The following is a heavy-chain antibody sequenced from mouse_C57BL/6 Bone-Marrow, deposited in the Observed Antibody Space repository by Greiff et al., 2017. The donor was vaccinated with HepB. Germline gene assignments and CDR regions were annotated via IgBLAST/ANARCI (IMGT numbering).Heavy chain of an antibody. CDR2: LDPEDGET. D-gene: IGHD1-1*01. Sequence: EVKLVESGAELVKPGASVKLSCTASGFNIKDYYMHWVKQRTEQGLEWIGRLDPEDGETKYAPKFQGKATITADTSSNTAYLQLSSLTSEDTAVYYCARRTTVVAPDYWGQGTTLTVSS. CDR1: GFNIKDYY. V-gene: IGHV14-2*01. J-gene: IGHJ2*01. CDR3: ARRTTVVAPDY.